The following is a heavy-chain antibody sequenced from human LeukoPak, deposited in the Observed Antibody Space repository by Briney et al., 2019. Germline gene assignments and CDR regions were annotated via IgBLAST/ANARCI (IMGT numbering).Heavy chain of an antibody. J-gene: IGHJ1*01. Sequence: ESGPTLVKPTQTLTLTCTFSGFSLSTSAVSVGWIRQPPGKALQWLALIYWDDDKRYSPSLKSKLTITKDTSKNQVVLTMTNMDPVDTATYYCAHSNSARYPLYFQNWGQGTLVTVSS. CDR1: GFSLSTSAVS. CDR2: IYWDDDK. V-gene: IGHV2-5*02. CDR3: AHSNSARYPLYFQN. D-gene: IGHD1-26*01.